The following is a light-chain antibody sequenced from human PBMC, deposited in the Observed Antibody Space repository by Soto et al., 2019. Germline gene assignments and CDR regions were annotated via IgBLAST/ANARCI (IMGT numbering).Light chain of an antibody. Sequence: QPALTQPASVSGSPGQSITISCTGTIHDIGSYNFVSWYQQHPGGAPQLIIYDVSYRPSGVSDRFSGSKSGNTASLTISGLRAEDEADYHCSSSAGSSTIFGGGTKLTVL. CDR3: SSSAGSSTI. J-gene: IGLJ2*01. CDR2: DVS. V-gene: IGLV2-14*03. CDR1: IHDIGSYNF.